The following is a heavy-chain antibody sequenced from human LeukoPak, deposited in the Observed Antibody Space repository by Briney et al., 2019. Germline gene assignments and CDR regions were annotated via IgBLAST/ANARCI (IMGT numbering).Heavy chain of an antibody. Sequence: PSETLSLTCAVYGGSFSGYYWSWIRQPPGKGLEWIGEINHSGSTNYNPSLKCRVTISVDTSKNQFSLKLSSVTAADTAVYYCARGRVVVVAASYYYGMDVWGQGTTVTVSS. V-gene: IGHV4-34*01. CDR3: ARGRVVVVAASYYYGMDV. CDR2: INHSGST. CDR1: GGSFSGYY. J-gene: IGHJ6*02. D-gene: IGHD2-15*01.